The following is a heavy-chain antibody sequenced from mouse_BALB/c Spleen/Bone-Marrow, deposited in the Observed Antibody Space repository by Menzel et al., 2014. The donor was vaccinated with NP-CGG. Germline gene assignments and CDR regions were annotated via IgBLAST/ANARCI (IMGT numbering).Heavy chain of an antibody. Sequence: QVQLQQSGPGLVAPSQSLSITCTVSGFSLTDCGVSWIRRPPGKGLEWLGVIWGGGSTYYNSDLKSRLSISKDNSKSQVFLKMNSLQTDDTAMYYGARIYFDFDGFAYWGQGTLVTVSA. J-gene: IGHJ3*01. CDR2: IWGGGST. CDR3: ARIYFDFDGFAY. V-gene: IGHV2-6-5*01. D-gene: IGHD2-4*01. CDR1: GFSLTDCG.